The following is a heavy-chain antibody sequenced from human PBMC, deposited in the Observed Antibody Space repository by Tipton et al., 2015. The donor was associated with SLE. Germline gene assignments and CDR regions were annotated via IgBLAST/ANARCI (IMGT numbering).Heavy chain of an antibody. D-gene: IGHD3-10*01. J-gene: IGHJ6*02. CDR3: ARDRGVSYYNYGMDV. V-gene: IGHV3-21*03. Sequence: SLRLSCAASGFTFSSYSMNWVRQAPGKGLGWVSSISSSSSYIYYADSVKGRFTISRDNAKNSLYLQMNSLRAEDTAVYYCARDRGVSYYNYGMDVWGQGTTVTVSS. CDR1: GFTFSSYS. CDR2: ISSSSSYI.